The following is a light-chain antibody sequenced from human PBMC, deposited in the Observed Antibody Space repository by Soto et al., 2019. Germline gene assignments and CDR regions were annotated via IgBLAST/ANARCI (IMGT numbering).Light chain of an antibody. CDR2: GAT. CDR1: QFINKY. Sequence: DIQMTQFPSSLSASVGDRVTITCRASQFINKYLNWYQKKPGEAPKLLIYGATTLPSGVPSRFSGGRSETDFTLTISSLQPEDFATYFCQQSSNMPYTFGQGTKLEI. CDR3: QQSSNMPYT. V-gene: IGKV1-39*01. J-gene: IGKJ2*01.